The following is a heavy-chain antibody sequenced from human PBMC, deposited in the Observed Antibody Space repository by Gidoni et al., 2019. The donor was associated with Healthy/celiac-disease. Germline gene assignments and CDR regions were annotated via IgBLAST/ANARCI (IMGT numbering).Heavy chain of an antibody. D-gene: IGHD6-19*01. V-gene: IGHV3-33*01. CDR3: ARDHGIAVAGTYDLESAAYYMDV. CDR1: GFTFSSYG. CDR2: IWYDGSNK. J-gene: IGHJ6*03. Sequence: QVQLVESGGGVVQPGRSLRLSCAASGFTFSSYGMPWVRQAPGKGLEWVAVIWYDGSNKYYADSVKGRFTISRDNSKNTLYLQMNSLRAEDTAVYYCARDHGIAVAGTYDLESAAYYMDVWGKGTTVTVSS.